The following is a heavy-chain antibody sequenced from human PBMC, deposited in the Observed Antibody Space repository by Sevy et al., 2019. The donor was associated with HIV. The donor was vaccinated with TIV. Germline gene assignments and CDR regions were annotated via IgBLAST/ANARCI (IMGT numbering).Heavy chain of an antibody. V-gene: IGHV1-69*13. CDR2: IIPIFGTA. CDR3: ARVVGVREIFDP. Sequence: ASVKVSCKASGGTFSSYAISWVRQAPGQGLEWMGGIIPIFGTANYAQKFQGRVTITADESTSTAYMELSSLRSEDTAVYYCARVVGVREIFDPWGQGTLVTVSS. J-gene: IGHJ5*02. D-gene: IGHD3-10*01. CDR1: GGTFSSYA.